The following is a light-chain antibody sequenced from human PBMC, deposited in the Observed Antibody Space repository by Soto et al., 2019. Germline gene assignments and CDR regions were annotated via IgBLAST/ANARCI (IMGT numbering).Light chain of an antibody. CDR3: TSWTTSTTMI. CDR2: DVN. J-gene: IGLJ2*01. CDR1: SSDIGAYNY. V-gene: IGLV2-14*03. Sequence: QSALTQPASVSGSPGQSITISCTGTSSDIGAYNYVSWYQQHPGKAPKLMIYDVNIRPSGVSNRFSGSKSGNTASLTISGLQAEDEADYYRTSWTTSTTMIFGGGTKVTVL.